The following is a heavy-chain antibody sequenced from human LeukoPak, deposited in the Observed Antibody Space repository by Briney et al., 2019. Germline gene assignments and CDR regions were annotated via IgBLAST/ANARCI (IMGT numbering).Heavy chain of an antibody. D-gene: IGHD2-2*01. CDR3: ARVRSTRTYNWFDP. CDR2: IYSGGST. Sequence: GGSLRLSCAASGFTFSSYSMNWVRQAPGKGLEWVSVIYSGGSTYYADSVKGRFTISRDNSKNTLYLQMNSLRAEDTAVYYCARVRSTRTYNWFDPWGQGTLVTVSS. V-gene: IGHV3-66*02. J-gene: IGHJ5*02. CDR1: GFTFSSYS.